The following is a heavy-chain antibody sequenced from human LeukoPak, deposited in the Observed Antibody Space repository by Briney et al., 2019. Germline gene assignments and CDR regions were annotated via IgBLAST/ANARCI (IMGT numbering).Heavy chain of an antibody. J-gene: IGHJ5*02. CDR2: INPNSSGT. Sequence: ASVRVSCKASGYTFTDYYMHWVRQAPGQGFEWMGWINPNSSGTNYAQKFQGRVTMTRDTSISTAYMELSRLRSDDTAVYYCARALVLRYFDWFWAEPSGDNWFDPWGQGTLVTVSS. CDR3: ARALVLRYFDWFWAEPSGDNWFDP. CDR1: GYTFTDYY. V-gene: IGHV1-2*02. D-gene: IGHD3-9*01.